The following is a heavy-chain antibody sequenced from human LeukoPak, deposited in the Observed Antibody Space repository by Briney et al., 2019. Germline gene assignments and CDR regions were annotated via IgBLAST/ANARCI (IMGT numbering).Heavy chain of an antibody. CDR2: IKSKTDGGTT. CDR3: TTESLWFGELFYYFDY. D-gene: IGHD3-10*01. V-gene: IGHV3-15*01. Sequence: GGSLRLSCAASGFTFSSYAMSWVRQAPGKGLEWVGRIKSKTDGGTTDYAAPVKGRFTISRDDSKNTLYLQMNSLKTEDTAVYYCTTESLWFGELFYYFDYWGQGTLVTVSS. CDR1: GFTFSSYA. J-gene: IGHJ4*02.